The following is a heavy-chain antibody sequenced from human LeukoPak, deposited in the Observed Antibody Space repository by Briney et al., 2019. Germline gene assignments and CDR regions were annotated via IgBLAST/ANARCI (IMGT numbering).Heavy chain of an antibody. CDR2: ISYDGSNK. V-gene: IGHV3-30*18. J-gene: IGHJ4*02. Sequence: GGSLRFSCAASGFTFSSYGMHWVRQAPGKGLEWVAVISYDGSNKYYADSVKGRFTISRDNSKNTLYLQMNSLRAEDTAVYYCAKLNYYDSSGYSYDDYWGQGTLVTVSS. D-gene: IGHD3-22*01. CDR1: GFTFSSYG. CDR3: AKLNYYDSSGYSYDDY.